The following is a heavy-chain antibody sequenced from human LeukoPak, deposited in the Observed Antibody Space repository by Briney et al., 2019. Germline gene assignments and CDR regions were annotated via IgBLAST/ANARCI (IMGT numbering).Heavy chain of an antibody. CDR2: IIPILGIA. J-gene: IGHJ4*02. V-gene: IGHV1-69*02. CDR1: GGTFSSYT. CDR3: ARSKIQRVVVPAAHDYGHQEFDQ. Sequence: SVKVSCKASGGTFSSYTISWVRQAPGQGLEWMGRIIPILGIANYAQKFQGRVAITADKSTSTAYMELSSVRAEDTAVYYCARSKIQRVVVPAAHDYGHQEFDQGGQGTRVSVSS. D-gene: IGHD2-2*01.